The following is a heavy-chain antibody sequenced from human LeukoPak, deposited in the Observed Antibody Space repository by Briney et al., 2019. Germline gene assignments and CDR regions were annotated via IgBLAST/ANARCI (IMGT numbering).Heavy chain of an antibody. J-gene: IGHJ4*02. D-gene: IGHD5-18*01. CDR3: ARDPHVGYSYGYIDY. V-gene: IGHV3-30-3*01. Sequence: PGRSLRLSCAASGFTFSSYAMHWVRQAPGKGLEWVAVISYDGSNKYYADSVKGRFTISRDNSKNTLYLQMNSLRAEDTAVYYCARDPHVGYSYGYIDYWGQGTLVTVSS. CDR1: GFTFSSYA. CDR2: ISYDGSNK.